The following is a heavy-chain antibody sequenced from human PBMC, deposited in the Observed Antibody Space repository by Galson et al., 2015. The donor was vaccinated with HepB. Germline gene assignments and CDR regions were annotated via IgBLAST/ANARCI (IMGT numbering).Heavy chain of an antibody. J-gene: IGHJ5*02. D-gene: IGHD3-3*01. CDR1: GFSLSTSGVG. V-gene: IGHV2-5*02. CDR3: AHRPGFWSGYYHNWFDP. Sequence: PALVKPTQTLTLTCTFSGFSLSTSGVGVGWIRQPPGKALEWLALIYWDDDKRYSPSLKSRLTITKDTSKNQVVLTMTNMDPVDTATYYCAHRPGFWSGYYHNWFDPWGQGTLVTVSS. CDR2: IYWDDDK.